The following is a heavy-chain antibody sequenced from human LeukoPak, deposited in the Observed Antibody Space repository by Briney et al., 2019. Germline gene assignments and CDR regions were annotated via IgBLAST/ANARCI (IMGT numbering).Heavy chain of an antibody. CDR1: GGSFSGYY. CDR2: INHSGST. CDR3: ARAAYYYGSGSLDY. J-gene: IGHJ4*02. Sequence: SETLSLTCAVYGGSFSGYYWSWIRRPPGKGLEWIGEINHSGSTNYNPSLKSRVTISVDTSKNQFSLKLSSVTAADTAVYYCARAAYYYGSGSLDYWGQGTLVTVSS. V-gene: IGHV4-34*01. D-gene: IGHD3-10*01.